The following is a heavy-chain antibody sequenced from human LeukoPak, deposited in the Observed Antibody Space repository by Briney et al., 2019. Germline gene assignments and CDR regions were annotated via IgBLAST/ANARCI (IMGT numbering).Heavy chain of an antibody. J-gene: IGHJ4*02. D-gene: IGHD2-2*01. Sequence: GGSLRLSCSASGFTFSSYGMHWVRQAPGKGLEWVAVISYDGSNKYYADSVKGRFTISRDNSKNTLYLQMNSLRAEDTAVYYCTKDLDPLGYCSSHSCDYYSDYWGQGTLVTVSS. CDR3: TKDLDPLGYCSSHSCDYYSDY. CDR1: GFTFSSYG. CDR2: ISYDGSNK. V-gene: IGHV3-30*18.